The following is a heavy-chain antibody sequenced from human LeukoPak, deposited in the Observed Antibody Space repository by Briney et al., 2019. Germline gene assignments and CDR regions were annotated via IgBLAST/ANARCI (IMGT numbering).Heavy chain of an antibody. D-gene: IGHD1-20*01. V-gene: IGHV4-38-2*01. CDR1: GYSISSGYY. CDR2: IYHSGST. Sequence: SETLSLTCAVSGYSISSGYYWGWLRQPPGKGLEWIGSIYHSGSTYYNPSLKSRVTISVDTSKNQFSLKLSSVTAADTAVYYCARVGGITGTTFFDYWGQGTLVTVSS. CDR3: ARVGGITGTTFFDY. J-gene: IGHJ4*02.